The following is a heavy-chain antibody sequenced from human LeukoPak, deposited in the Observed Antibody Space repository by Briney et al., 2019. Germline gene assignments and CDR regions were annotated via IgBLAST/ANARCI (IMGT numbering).Heavy chain of an antibody. CDR2: ISGSGGST. J-gene: IGHJ4*02. V-gene: IGHV3-23*01. CDR3: AKDAKRNYDFWDRFDY. D-gene: IGHD3-3*01. CDR1: GFTFSSYA. Sequence: GGSLRLPCAASGFTFSSYAMSWVRQAPGKGLEWVSAISGSGGSTYYADSVKGRFTISRDNSKNTFSLQMNSLRAEDTALYYCAKDAKRNYDFWDRFDYWGQGTLVTVSS.